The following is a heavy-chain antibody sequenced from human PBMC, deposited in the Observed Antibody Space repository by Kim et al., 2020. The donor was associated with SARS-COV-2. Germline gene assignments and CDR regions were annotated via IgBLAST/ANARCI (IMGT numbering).Heavy chain of an antibody. D-gene: IGHD3-16*02. CDR1: GGSIDRFY. CDR2: IFYSGRT. CDR3: ARDPSLAY. Sequence: ETLSLTCTVSGGSIDRFYWSWVRQPPGKGLEWIGYIFYSGRTSFNPSLQSRLSMSVDTSNNQFSLDLTSVTAADTAIYYCARDPSLAYWGQGILVTVSS. V-gene: IGHV4-59*13. J-gene: IGHJ4*02.